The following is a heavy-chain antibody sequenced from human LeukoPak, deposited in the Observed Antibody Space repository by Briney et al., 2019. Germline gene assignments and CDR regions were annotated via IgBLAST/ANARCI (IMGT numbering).Heavy chain of an antibody. CDR1: GFTFKNYA. CDR2: IRGNSGMR. J-gene: IGHJ4*02. D-gene: IGHD2-15*01. CDR3: AKDQEDRGYPSSFDF. V-gene: IGHV3-23*01. Sequence: GGSLRLSCAASGFTFKNYAMSWVRQAPGKGLEWVSCIRGNSGMRFYSDSVRGRFTISRDNSKNTVYLQMASLRVDDTAVYFCAKDQEDRGYPSSFDFWGQGTLVTVSS.